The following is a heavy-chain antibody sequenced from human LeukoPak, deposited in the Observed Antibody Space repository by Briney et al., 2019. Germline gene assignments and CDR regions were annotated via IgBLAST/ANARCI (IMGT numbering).Heavy chain of an antibody. V-gene: IGHV1-2*02. CDR2: INPNSGGT. Sequence: ASVKVSCKASGYTFTGYYMHWVRQAPGQGLEWMGWINPNSGGTNYAQKFQGRVTMTRDTSISTAYMELSRLRSDDTAVYYCARDRELRYFDWLLPFDSWGQGTLATVTS. CDR3: ARDRELRYFDWLLPFDS. D-gene: IGHD3-9*01. J-gene: IGHJ4*02. CDR1: GYTFTGYY.